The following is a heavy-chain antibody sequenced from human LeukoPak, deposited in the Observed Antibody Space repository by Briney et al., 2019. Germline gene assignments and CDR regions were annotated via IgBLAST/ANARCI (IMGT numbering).Heavy chain of an antibody. V-gene: IGHV1-69*05. D-gene: IGHD6-13*01. CDR2: IIPIFGTA. J-gene: IGHJ4*02. CDR1: GGTFSSYA. Sequence: SVKVSCKASGGTFSSYAISWVRQAPGQGLEWMGGIIPIFGTANYAQKFQGRVTITTDESTSTAYMELSSLRSEDTAVYYCVRGDIAAAGSFDYWGQGTLVTVSS. CDR3: VRGDIAAAGSFDY.